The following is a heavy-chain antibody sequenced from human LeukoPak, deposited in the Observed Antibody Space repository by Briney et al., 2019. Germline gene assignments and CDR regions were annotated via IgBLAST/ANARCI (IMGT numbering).Heavy chain of an antibody. CDR3: ARVATTSSKWSLDY. Sequence: GGSLRLSCAASGFTFSAYWMHWVRQSPGKGLVWVARSNSDGSTTDYADSVKGRFTISRDIAKSTMFLQMGSLRAEDTAVYYCARVATTSSKWSLDYWGQGTLVTVSS. J-gene: IGHJ4*02. CDR1: GFTFSAYW. CDR2: SNSDGSTT. V-gene: IGHV3-74*01. D-gene: IGHD2-2*01.